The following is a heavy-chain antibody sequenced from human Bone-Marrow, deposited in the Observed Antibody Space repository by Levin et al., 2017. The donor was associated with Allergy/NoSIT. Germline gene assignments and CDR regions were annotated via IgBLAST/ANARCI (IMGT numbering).Heavy chain of an antibody. Sequence: GASVKVSCKASGGTFSSYAISWVRQAPGQGLEWMGGIIPIFGTANYAQKFQGRVTITADESTSTAYMELSSLRSEDTAVYYCASTYSYYYDSSGLGFGAFDIWGQGTMVTVSS. CDR1: GGTFSSYA. CDR2: IIPIFGTA. CDR3: ASTYSYYYDSSGLGFGAFDI. D-gene: IGHD3-22*01. V-gene: IGHV1-69*13. J-gene: IGHJ3*02.